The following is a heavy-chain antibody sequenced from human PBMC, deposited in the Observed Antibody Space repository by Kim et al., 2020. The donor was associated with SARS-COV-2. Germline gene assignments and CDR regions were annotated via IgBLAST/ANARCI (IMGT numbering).Heavy chain of an antibody. V-gene: IGHV4-61*01. D-gene: IGHD3-22*01. J-gene: IGHJ6*01. CDR1: GGSVSSGSYY. Sequence: SETLSLTCTVSGGSVSSGSYYWSWIRQPPGKGLEWIGYIYYGGSSNYNPSLKGRVTISLDTSKNQFSLKLSSVTAADTAVDYCARRNYYDSSGYYY. CDR2: IYYGGSS. CDR3: ARRNYYDSSGYYY.